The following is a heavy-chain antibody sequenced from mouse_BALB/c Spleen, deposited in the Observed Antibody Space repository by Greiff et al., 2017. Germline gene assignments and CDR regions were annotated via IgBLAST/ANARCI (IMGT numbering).Heavy chain of an antibody. Sequence: EVNVVESGGGLVKPGGSLTLSCAASGFTFSSYAMSWVRQTPEKRLEWVASISSGGSTYYPDSVKGRFTISRDNARNILYLQMSSLRSEDTAMYYCARGGYYGSSYDWDFDVWGAGTTVTVSS. CDR3: ARGGYYGSSYDWDFDV. D-gene: IGHD1-1*01. CDR1: GFTFSSYA. CDR2: ISSGGST. V-gene: IGHV5-6-5*01. J-gene: IGHJ1*01.